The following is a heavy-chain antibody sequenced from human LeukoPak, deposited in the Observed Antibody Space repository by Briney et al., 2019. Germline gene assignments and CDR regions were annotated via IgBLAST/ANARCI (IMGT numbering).Heavy chain of an antibody. J-gene: IGHJ4*02. D-gene: IGHD3-10*01. CDR1: GYTFTSYG. CDR3: ARGEGRITMVRGVIITNDY. CDR2: ISAYNGNT. V-gene: IGHV1-18*01. Sequence: ASVKVSCKASGYTFTSYGISWVRQAPGQGLEWMGWISAYNGNTNYAQKLQGRVTMTTDTSTSTAYMELRSLRSDDTAVYYCARGEGRITMVRGVIITNDYWGQGTLVTVSS.